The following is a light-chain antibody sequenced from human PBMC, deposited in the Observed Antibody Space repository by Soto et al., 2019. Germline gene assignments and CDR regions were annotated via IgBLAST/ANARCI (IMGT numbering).Light chain of an antibody. Sequence: DIVMTQSPDSLAVSLGERATINCKSSQIVLYSSTNKNFLAWYQQKPGQPPKLLIYWASTRESGVPDRLSGSGSGTDFTLTISSLQTEDVAVYYCQQYYSTPLTFGGGTKVEIK. CDR2: WAS. CDR1: QIVLYSSTNKNF. CDR3: QQYYSTPLT. V-gene: IGKV4-1*01. J-gene: IGKJ4*01.